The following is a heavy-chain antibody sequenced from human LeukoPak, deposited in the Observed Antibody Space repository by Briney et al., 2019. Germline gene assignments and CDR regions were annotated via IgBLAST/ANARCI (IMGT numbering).Heavy chain of an antibody. J-gene: IGHJ4*02. CDR3: ARADVDY. Sequence: ASVKVSCKASGYTFTSYDINWVRQATGQGLEWMGWINPNSGGTNYAQKFQGRVTMTRDTSISTAYMELSRLRSDDTAVYYCARADVDYWGQGTLVTVSS. CDR2: INPNSGGT. D-gene: IGHD5-24*01. CDR1: GYTFTSYD. V-gene: IGHV1-2*02.